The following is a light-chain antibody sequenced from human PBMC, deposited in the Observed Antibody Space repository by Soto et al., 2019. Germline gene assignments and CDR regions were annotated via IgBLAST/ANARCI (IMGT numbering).Light chain of an antibody. CDR1: QSISSW. Sequence: DIQMTQSPSTLSASVGDRVTITCRASQSISSWLAWYQQKPGKAPKVLIFDASSLESGVPSRFSGSGSATEFTLTISSLQPDDFATYYCQQYSTYPWTFSQGTKADIK. V-gene: IGKV1-5*01. CDR3: QQYSTYPWT. CDR2: DAS. J-gene: IGKJ1*01.